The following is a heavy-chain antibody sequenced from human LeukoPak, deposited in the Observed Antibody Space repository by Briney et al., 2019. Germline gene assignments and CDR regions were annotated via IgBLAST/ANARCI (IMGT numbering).Heavy chain of an antibody. V-gene: IGHV4-34*01. J-gene: IGHJ6*03. CDR1: GGSFSGYY. CDR2: INHSGST. Sequence: SETLSLTCAVYGGSFSGYYWSWIRQPPGKGLEWIGEINHSGSTNYNPSLKSRVTISVDTSKNQFSLKLSSVTAADTAVYYCARGLFDRGCYYYYMDVWGKGTTVTVSS. CDR3: ARGLFDRGCYYYYMDV. D-gene: IGHD3-9*01.